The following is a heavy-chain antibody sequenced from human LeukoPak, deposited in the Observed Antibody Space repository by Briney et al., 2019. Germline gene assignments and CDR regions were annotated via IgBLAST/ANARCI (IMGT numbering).Heavy chain of an antibody. J-gene: IGHJ3*02. D-gene: IGHD3-10*01. CDR2: ITSDGSKK. CDR3: ARTALRYYGSGSFSLDVFDI. CDR1: GFSVSSNY. Sequence: PGGSLRLSCAASGFSVSSNYMSWVRQAPGKGLEWVVAITSDGSKKYYADSVKGRITISRDNSKSSLYLQMNSLTPEDTAVYYCARTALRYYGSGSFSLDVFDIWGQGTMVTVSS. V-gene: IGHV3-30-3*01.